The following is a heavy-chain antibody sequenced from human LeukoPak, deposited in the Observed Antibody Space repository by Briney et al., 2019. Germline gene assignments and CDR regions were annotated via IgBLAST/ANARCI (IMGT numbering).Heavy chain of an antibody. CDR2: ISSSSSYI. V-gene: IGHV3-21*04. CDR3: ARELGGYSYGSPLDY. D-gene: IGHD5-18*01. CDR1: GFTFSSYS. J-gene: IGHJ4*02. Sequence: GGSLRLSCAASGFTFSSYSMNWVRQAPGKGLEWVSSISSSSSYIYYADSVKGRFTISRDNAKNSLYLQMNSLRAEDTAVYYCARELGGYSYGSPLDYWGQGTLVTVSS.